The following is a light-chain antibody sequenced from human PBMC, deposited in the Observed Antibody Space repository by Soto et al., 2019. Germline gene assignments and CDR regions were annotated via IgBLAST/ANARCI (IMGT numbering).Light chain of an antibody. Sequence: QSALTQPASVSGSPGQSITISCTGTSSDVGGYNYVSWYQPHPGKAPKLMIYEVSNRPSGVSNRFSGSKSGNTASLTISGLQAEDEADYSCSSYTSSSLYVFGTGTKLTVL. V-gene: IGLV2-14*01. CDR3: SSYTSSSLYV. CDR2: EVS. CDR1: SSDVGGYNY. J-gene: IGLJ1*01.